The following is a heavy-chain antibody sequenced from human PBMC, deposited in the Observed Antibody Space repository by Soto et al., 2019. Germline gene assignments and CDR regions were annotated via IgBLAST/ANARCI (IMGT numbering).Heavy chain of an antibody. V-gene: IGHV4-4*02. J-gene: IGHJ4*02. Sequence: QVQLQESGPGLVNPSGTLSLTCAVSRGSISSSYWWRWVRQPPGKGPEWIGELSHSANPNYNPSLKSRVTISVYISLTQFSLNVTSVAAAASAGCFCARGSLVPFDIVEVVTWGQGTRVIVSS. D-gene: IGHD3-16*02. CDR2: LSHSANP. CDR3: ARGSLVPFDIVEVVT. CDR1: RGSISSSYW.